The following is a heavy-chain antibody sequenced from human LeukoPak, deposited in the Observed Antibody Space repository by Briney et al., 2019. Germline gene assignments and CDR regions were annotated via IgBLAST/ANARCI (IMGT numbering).Heavy chain of an antibody. J-gene: IGHJ4*02. V-gene: IGHV4-30-4*01. Sequence: SETLFLTCTVSGGSISSGDYYWSWIRQPPGKGLEWIGYIYYSGSTYYNPSLKSRVTISVDTSKNQFSLKLSSVTAADTAVYYCARYSGSYYYFGYWGQGTLVTVSS. CDR1: GGSISSGDYY. CDR3: ARYSGSYYYFGY. CDR2: IYYSGST. D-gene: IGHD1-26*01.